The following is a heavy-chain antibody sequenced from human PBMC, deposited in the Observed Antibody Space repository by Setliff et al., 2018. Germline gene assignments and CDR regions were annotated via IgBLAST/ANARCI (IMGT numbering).Heavy chain of an antibody. CDR1: GYSFTSYW. CDR2: IYPGDSDT. V-gene: IGHV5-51*01. Sequence: GESLKLSCEGSGYSFTSYWIGWVRQMPGKGLEWMGIIYPGDSDTRYSPSFQGQVTISADKSISTAYLQWSSLKASDTAMYYCARQARGYYYDSSGYYRASPGYYYMDVWGKGTTVTVSS. D-gene: IGHD3-22*01. J-gene: IGHJ6*03. CDR3: ARQARGYYYDSSGYYRASPGYYYMDV.